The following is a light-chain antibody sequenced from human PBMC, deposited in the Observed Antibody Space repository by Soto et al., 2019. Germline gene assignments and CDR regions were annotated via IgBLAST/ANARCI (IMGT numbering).Light chain of an antibody. CDR2: GAS. CDR3: QQYEKWPPWT. J-gene: IGKJ1*01. V-gene: IGKV3-15*01. CDR1: QSVSTN. Sequence: EIVMTQSAATRSVSPGERATLSCRASQSVSTNLAWYQHRPGQAPRLLIYGASTRATAIPARFSGSGSGTEFTLTISSLQSEDFAIYYCQQYEKWPPWTFGQGTKVDIK.